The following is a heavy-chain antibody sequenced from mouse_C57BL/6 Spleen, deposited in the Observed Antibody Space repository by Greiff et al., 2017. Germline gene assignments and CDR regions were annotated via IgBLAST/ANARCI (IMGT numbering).Heavy chain of an antibody. CDR2: IDPETGGT. Sequence: QVQLQQSGAELVRPGASVTLSCKASGYTFTDYEMYWVKQTPVNGLEWIGAIDPETGGTDYNQMFKGQVILTADKSYSTAYMELRSLTSDDSAVYYCTKAYYEYGYYCDYWGQGTTLTGSS. V-gene: IGHV1-15*01. CDR1: GYTFTDYE. D-gene: IGHD2-4*01. CDR3: TKAYYEYGYYCDY. J-gene: IGHJ2*01.